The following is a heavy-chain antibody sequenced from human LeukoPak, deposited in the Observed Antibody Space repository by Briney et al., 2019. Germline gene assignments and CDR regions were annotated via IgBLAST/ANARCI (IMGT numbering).Heavy chain of an antibody. CDR3: ARDRQELWFGESPQASPPFDP. CDR2: ISTSSSYI. J-gene: IGHJ5*02. D-gene: IGHD3-10*01. V-gene: IGHV3-21*01. Sequence: GGSLRLSCAASGFTFSSFRMNWVRQAPGKGLEWVSSISTSSSYIYYADSVKGRFTISRDTAKNSLYLQMNSLRAEDTAVYYCARDRQELWFGESPQASPPFDPWGQGTLVTVSS. CDR1: GFTFSSFR.